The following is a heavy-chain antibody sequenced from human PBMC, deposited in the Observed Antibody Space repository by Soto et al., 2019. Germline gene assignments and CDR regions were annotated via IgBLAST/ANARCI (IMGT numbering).Heavy chain of an antibody. CDR2: ISWNSGSI. CDR1: GFTFDDYA. D-gene: IGHD1-20*01. Sequence: EVQLVESGGGLVQPGRSLRLSCAASGFTFDDYAMHWVRQAPGKGLEWVSGISWNSGSIGYADSVKGRFTISRDNAKNSLYLQMNSLRAEDTALYYCAKDGYNWNRDLDVLPRTNWFDPWGQGTLVTVSS. J-gene: IGHJ5*02. CDR3: AKDGYNWNRDLDVLPRTNWFDP. V-gene: IGHV3-9*01.